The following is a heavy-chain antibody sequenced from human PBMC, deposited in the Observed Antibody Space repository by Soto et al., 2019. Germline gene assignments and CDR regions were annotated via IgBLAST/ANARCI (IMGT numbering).Heavy chain of an antibody. CDR3: ARDRDYSHTDADIDY. CDR1: GYNFNTYG. Sequence: QVQLMQSGAEVRRPGTSMRISCTTSGYNFNTYGIIWVRQAPGQGLERMGWISGYNGNTKYAQNFEDRVTMSTDPSTITAFLELRNLRSGDTALYFCARDRDYSHTDADIDYWGQGTLVTVSS. D-gene: IGHD3-16*01. CDR2: ISGYNGNT. V-gene: IGHV1-18*01. J-gene: IGHJ4*02.